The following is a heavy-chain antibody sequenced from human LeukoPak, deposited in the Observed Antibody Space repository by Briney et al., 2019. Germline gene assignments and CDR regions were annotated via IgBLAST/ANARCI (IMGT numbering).Heavy chain of an antibody. J-gene: IGHJ6*02. Sequence: ASVKVSCKASGYTFTSYYMHWVRQAPGQGLEWMGIINPSGGSTSYAQKFQGRGTMTRDTSTSTVYMELSSLRSEDTAVYYCARWRGSGSYYNEFPYYYYYYGMDVWGQGTTVTVSS. V-gene: IGHV1-46*01. CDR2: INPSGGST. CDR3: ARWRGSGSYYNEFPYYYYYYGMDV. CDR1: GYTFTSYY. D-gene: IGHD3-10*01.